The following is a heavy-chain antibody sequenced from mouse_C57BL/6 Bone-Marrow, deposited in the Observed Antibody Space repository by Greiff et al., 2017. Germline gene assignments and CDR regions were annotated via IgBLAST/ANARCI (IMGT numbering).Heavy chain of an antibody. V-gene: IGHV5-4*01. D-gene: IGHD1-1*01. CDR1: GFTFSSYA. J-gene: IGHJ3*01. Sequence: EVQWVESGGGLVKPGGSLKLSCAASGFTFSSYAMSWVRQTPEKRLEWVATISDGGSYTYYPDNVKGRFTISRDNAKNNLYLQMSHLKSEDTAMYYCARDPITTVVKGFAYWGQGTLVTVSA. CDR3: ARDPITTVVKGFAY. CDR2: ISDGGSYT.